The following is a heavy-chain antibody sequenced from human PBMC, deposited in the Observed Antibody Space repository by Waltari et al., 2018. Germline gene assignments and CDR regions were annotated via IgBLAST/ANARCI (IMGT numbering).Heavy chain of an antibody. CDR3: ARGMYSFDY. V-gene: IGHV3-7*04. Sequence: EVQLVESGGGLVQPGGSLRLSCAASGFTFSSYWMSWVRQAPGEGVEGVGKKKQGGSEKYYVDVLKGRFTNSRGQAKDPLVAQMNSLGGEDTAVYYCARGMYSFDYWGQGTLVTVSS. J-gene: IGHJ4*02. D-gene: IGHD2-8*01. CDR2: KKQGGSEK. CDR1: GFTFSSYW.